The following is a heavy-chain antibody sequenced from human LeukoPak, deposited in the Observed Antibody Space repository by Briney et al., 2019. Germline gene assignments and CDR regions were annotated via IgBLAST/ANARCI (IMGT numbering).Heavy chain of an antibody. Sequence: SVKVSCKASGGTFSSYAISWVRQAPGQGLEWMGRIIPILGIANYAQKFQGRVTITADKSTSTAYMELSSLRSEDTAVYYCARRATTVAYFDYWGQGTLVTVSS. CDR3: ARRATTVAYFDY. D-gene: IGHD4-17*01. V-gene: IGHV1-69*04. CDR2: IIPILGIA. CDR1: GGTFSSYA. J-gene: IGHJ4*02.